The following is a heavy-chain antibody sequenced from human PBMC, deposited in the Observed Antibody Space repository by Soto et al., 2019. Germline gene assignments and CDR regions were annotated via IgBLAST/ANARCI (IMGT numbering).Heavy chain of an antibody. D-gene: IGHD6-13*01. CDR2: ISYDGSNK. J-gene: IGHJ1*01. V-gene: IGHV3-30*03. Sequence: QVQLVESGGGVVQPGRSLRLSCAASGFTFSRNGMHWVRQAPGKGREWVAVISYDGSNKYYSDSVKGRFSISRDNSKNTMYLQMNSLRAEDTAVYYCAVPQYCSSSWYGFFQHWGQGTLVTVSS. CDR1: GFTFSRNG. CDR3: AVPQYCSSSWYGFFQH.